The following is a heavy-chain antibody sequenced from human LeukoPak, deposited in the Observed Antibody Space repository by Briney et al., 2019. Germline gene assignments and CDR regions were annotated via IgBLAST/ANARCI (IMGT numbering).Heavy chain of an antibody. V-gene: IGHV1-8*01. CDR3: ARDHSSSCQLFDY. Sequence: ASVKVSCKASGYTLTSYDINWVRQATGQGLEWMGWMNPNSGNTGYAQKFQGRVTMTRNTSISTAYMELSSLRSDDTAVYYCARDHSSSCQLFDYWGQGTLVTVSS. J-gene: IGHJ4*02. D-gene: IGHD6-13*01. CDR1: GYTLTSYD. CDR2: MNPNSGNT.